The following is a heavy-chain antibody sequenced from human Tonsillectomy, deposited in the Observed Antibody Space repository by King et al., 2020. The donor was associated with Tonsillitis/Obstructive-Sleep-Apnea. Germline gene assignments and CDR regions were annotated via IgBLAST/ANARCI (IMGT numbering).Heavy chain of an antibody. CDR2: IYYSGST. V-gene: IGHV4-59*01. CDR3: ARDRAGIAVAGNYYYMDV. Sequence: VQLQESGPGLVKPSETLSLTCTVSGGSISSYYWSWIWQPPGKGLEWIWYIYYSGSTNYNPSLTIRFTISIDTSKNQFSLKLLPVTAADTAVYYCARDRAGIAVAGNYYYMDVWGKGTTVTVSS. D-gene: IGHD6-19*01. J-gene: IGHJ6*03. CDR1: GGSISSYY.